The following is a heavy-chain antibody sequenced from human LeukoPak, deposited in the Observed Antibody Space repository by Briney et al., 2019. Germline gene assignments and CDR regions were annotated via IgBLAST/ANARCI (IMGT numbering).Heavy chain of an antibody. CDR1: GGTFISYA. CDR2: IIPIFGTA. J-gene: IGHJ4*02. Sequence: SVKVSCKASGGTFISYAISWVRQAPGQGLEWMGRIIPIFGTANYAQKFQGRVTITTDESTSTAYMELSSLRSEDTAVYYCARDFRKDGYNLLDYWGQGTLVTVSS. D-gene: IGHD5-24*01. V-gene: IGHV1-69*05. CDR3: ARDFRKDGYNLLDY.